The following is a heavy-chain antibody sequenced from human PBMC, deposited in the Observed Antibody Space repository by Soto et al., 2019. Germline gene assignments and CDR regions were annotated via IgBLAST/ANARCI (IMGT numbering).Heavy chain of an antibody. Sequence: ASVKVSCKASGYPFTTYHLHWVRQAPGQGLEWMGIVYVTGTGTRSAQKFQGRLTMTRDRSTSTVYMELSSLRSEDTAVYYCARPEGYGSGSYYFDSWGQGTMVTVSA. CDR3: ARPEGYGSGSYYFDS. CDR2: VYVTGTGT. D-gene: IGHD3-10*01. V-gene: IGHV1-46*01. J-gene: IGHJ4*02. CDR1: GYPFTTYH.